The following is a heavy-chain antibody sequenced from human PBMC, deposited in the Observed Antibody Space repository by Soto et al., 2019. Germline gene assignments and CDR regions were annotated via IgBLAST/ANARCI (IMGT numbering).Heavy chain of an antibody. Sequence: GGSLRLSCAASGLSFSGYDMSWIRQAPGKGLEWLGYISNDGTTISIADSVKGRFAISRDNAKNSLYLQMNSLMGDEATVYYCSRPFGRGSAASVDYWGRGTLVTVSS. CDR1: GLSFSGYD. J-gene: IGHJ4*02. CDR2: ISNDGTTI. V-gene: IGHV3-11*01. CDR3: SRPFGRGSAASVDY. D-gene: IGHD3-16*01.